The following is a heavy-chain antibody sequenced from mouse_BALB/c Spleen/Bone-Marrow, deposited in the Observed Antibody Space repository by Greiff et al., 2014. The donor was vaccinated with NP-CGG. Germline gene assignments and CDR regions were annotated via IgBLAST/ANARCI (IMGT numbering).Heavy chain of an antibody. CDR1: GFNIKDTY. CDR2: IDPANGNT. D-gene: IGHD2-10*01. J-gene: IGHJ3*01. CDR3: ASSAYS. V-gene: IGHV14-3*02. Sequence: EVQLVESGAELVKPGASVKLSCTASGFNIKDTYMHWVKQRPEQGLEWIGRIDPANGNTKYDPKFQGKATTTADTSSNTAYLQLSSLTSEDTAVYYCASSAYSWGQGTLVTVSA.